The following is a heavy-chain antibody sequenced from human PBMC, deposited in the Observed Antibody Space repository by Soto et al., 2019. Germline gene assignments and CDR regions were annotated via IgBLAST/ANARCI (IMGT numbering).Heavy chain of an antibody. CDR2: INPSGGST. D-gene: IGHD1-26*01. CDR3: ARVGGWELLPPVYYYGMDV. V-gene: IGHV1-46*01. CDR1: GYTFTSYY. Sequence: GASVKVSCKASGYTFTSYYMHWVRQAPGQGLEWMGIINPSGGSTSYAQKFQGRVTMTRDTSTSTVYMELSSLRSEDTAVYYCARVGGWELLPPVYYYGMDVWGQGTTVTVSS. J-gene: IGHJ6*02.